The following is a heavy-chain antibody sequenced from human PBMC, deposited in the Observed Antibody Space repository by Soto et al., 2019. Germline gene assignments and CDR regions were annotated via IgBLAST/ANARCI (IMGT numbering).Heavy chain of an antibody. CDR3: ARGGDFLRGSSPYYYYGMDV. V-gene: IGHV3-30-3*01. CDR1: GFTFSSYA. CDR2: ISYDGSNK. Sequence: QVQLVESGGGVVQPGRSLRLSCAASGFTFSSYAMHWVRQAPGKGLEWVAVISYDGSNKYYADSVKGRFTISRDNSKNKLYMQMNSLRGEVTAVDYCARGGDFLRGSSPYYYYGMDVWGQGTTVTVSS. J-gene: IGHJ6*02. D-gene: IGHD3-3*01.